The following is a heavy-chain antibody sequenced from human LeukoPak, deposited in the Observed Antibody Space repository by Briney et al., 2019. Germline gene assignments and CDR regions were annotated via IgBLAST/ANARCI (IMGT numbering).Heavy chain of an antibody. D-gene: IGHD3-22*01. CDR1: GFTFSSYS. V-gene: IGHV3-21*01. Sequence: PGGSLRLSCAASGFTFSSYSVNWVRQAAGKGLEWVSSISNSSSYIYYADSVKGRFTICRDNAKNSLYLQMNSLRAEDTAVYYCARVPVAGRLGPSDSSGYGMDVWGQGTTVTVSS. CDR2: ISNSSSYI. J-gene: IGHJ6*02. CDR3: ARVPVAGRLGPSDSSGYGMDV.